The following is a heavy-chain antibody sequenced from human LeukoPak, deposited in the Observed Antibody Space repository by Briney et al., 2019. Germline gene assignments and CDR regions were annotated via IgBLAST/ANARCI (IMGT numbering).Heavy chain of an antibody. J-gene: IGHJ4*02. V-gene: IGHV3-23*01. CDR3: VKGGGNVRRYFEY. CDR1: GFTFSSYA. D-gene: IGHD2-15*01. CDR2: ISVNGGTT. Sequence: GGSLRLSCAASGFTFSSYAMTWVRQAPGKGLEWVSSISVNGGTTYYAGSVKGRFTISRDSSKNTLYLQMNSLRAEDTAVYYCVKGGGNVRRYFEYWGQGTLVTVSS.